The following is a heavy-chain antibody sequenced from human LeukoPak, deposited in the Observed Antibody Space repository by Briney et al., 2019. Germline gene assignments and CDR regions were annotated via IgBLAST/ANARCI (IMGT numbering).Heavy chain of an antibody. CDR2: ISSSGSTI. J-gene: IGHJ4*02. Sequence: QPGGSLRLSCAASGFTFSSYEMNWVRQAPGKGLEWVSYISSSGSTIYYADSVKGRFTISRDNAKNSLYLQMNSLRAEDTAVYYCASLIGDDFWSGYYAYFDYWGQGTLVTVSS. V-gene: IGHV3-48*03. CDR3: ASLIGDDFWSGYYAYFDY. CDR1: GFTFSSYE. D-gene: IGHD3-3*01.